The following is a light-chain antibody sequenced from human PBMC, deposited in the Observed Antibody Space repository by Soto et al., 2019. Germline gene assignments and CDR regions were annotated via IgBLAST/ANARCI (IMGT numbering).Light chain of an antibody. V-gene: IGKV3-15*01. CDR1: QSVSSSH. CDR2: AAI. J-gene: IGKJ4*01. Sequence: EIVLTQSPGTLSLSPGERATLSCRASQSVSSSHLAWYQHKPGQAPRLLICAAIIRAADVPARFSGSWSGTEFTLTINSLQSEDFAVYYCQQYDAWPLTFGGGTKVDIK. CDR3: QQYDAWPLT.